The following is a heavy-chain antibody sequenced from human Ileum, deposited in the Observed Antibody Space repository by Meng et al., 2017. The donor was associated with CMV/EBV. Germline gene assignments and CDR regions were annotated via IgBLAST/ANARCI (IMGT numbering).Heavy chain of an antibody. D-gene: IGHD3-10*01. CDR1: GFIFSSYA. CDR3: ARDYYGSGSYYNE. CDR2: INGDGTAT. J-gene: IGHJ4*02. Sequence: GGSLRLSCAASGFIFSSYAVHWVRQAPGKGLVWVSRINGDGTATTYADSVKGRFTISRDNAKNTLYLQMNSLRAEDTVVYYCARDYYGSGSYYNEWGQGTLVTVSS. V-gene: IGHV3-74*01.